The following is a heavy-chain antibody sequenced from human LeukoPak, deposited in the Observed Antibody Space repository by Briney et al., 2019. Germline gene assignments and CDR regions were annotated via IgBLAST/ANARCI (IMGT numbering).Heavy chain of an antibody. Sequence: SQTLSLTCAVSGGSISSGGDSWSWLRRPPGKGLEWIGYIYHSGSTYYNPSLKSRVTISVDRSKNQFSLKLSSVTAADTAVYYCARALGDYTANWFDPWGQGTLVTVSS. V-gene: IGHV4-30-2*01. CDR1: GGSISSGGDS. CDR2: IYHSGST. D-gene: IGHD4-17*01. CDR3: ARALGDYTANWFDP. J-gene: IGHJ5*02.